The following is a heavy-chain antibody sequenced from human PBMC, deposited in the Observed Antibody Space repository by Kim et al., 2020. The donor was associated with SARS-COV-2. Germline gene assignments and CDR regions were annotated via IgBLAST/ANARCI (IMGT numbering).Heavy chain of an antibody. V-gene: IGHV4-39*07. CDR1: GGSISSSSYY. J-gene: IGHJ5*02. CDR2: IYYSGST. D-gene: IGHD3-16*01. Sequence: SETLSLTCTVSGGSISSSSYYWGWIRQPPGKGLEWIGSIYYSGSTYYNPSLKSRVTISVDTSKNQFSLKLSSVTAADTAVYYCARDLGGFVWGWFDPWGQGTLVTVSS. CDR3: ARDLGGFVWGWFDP.